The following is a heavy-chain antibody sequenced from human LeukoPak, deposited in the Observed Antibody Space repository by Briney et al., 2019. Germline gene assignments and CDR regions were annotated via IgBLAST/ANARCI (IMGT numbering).Heavy chain of an antibody. CDR1: GGSFSGYY. Sequence: SETLSLTCAVYGGSFSGYYWSWIRQPPGKGLEWIGEINHSGSTNYNPSLKSRVTISVDTSKNQLSLKLSSVTAADTAVYYCARNLGGATSSSGFDPWGQGTLVTVSS. CDR2: INHSGST. V-gene: IGHV4-34*01. CDR3: ARNLGGATSSSGFDP. D-gene: IGHD1-26*01. J-gene: IGHJ5*02.